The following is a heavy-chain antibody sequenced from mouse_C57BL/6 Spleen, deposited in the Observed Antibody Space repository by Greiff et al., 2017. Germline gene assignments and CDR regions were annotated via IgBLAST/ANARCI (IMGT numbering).Heavy chain of an antibody. CDR2: IDPSDSET. CDR1: GYTFTSYW. CDR3: ATDDSSSYVGAMDY. Sequence: QVQLQQPGAELVRPGSSVKLSCKASGYTFTSYWMHWVKQRPIQGLEWIGNIDPSDSETHYNQKFKDKATLTVDKSSSTAYMQLSSLTSEDSAVYYCATDDSSSYVGAMDYWGQGTSVTVSS. J-gene: IGHJ4*01. D-gene: IGHD3-2*02. V-gene: IGHV1-52*01.